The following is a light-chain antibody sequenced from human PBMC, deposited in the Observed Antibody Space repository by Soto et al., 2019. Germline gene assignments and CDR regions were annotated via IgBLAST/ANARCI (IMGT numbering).Light chain of an antibody. CDR1: QSVSSN. V-gene: IGKV3-15*01. CDR3: QQDNVAPPT. J-gene: IGKJ1*01. CDR2: GAS. Sequence: EIEFNQSLDTLSLSPGERATLPCRASQSVSSNLAWYQQKPGQAPRLLIYGASPRATGIPARFSGSGSGTEFTLTISSLQSEDFAVYYCQQDNVAPPTFGQGAMVDIK.